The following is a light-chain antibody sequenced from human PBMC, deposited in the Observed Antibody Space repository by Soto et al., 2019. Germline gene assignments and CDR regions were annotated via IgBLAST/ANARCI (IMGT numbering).Light chain of an antibody. V-gene: IGKV1-5*01. CDR1: QSINSW. Sequence: DIQMTQSPSTVSASVGDRVTITCRASQSINSWLAWYQQKPGKAPKLLIYGASTLESGVPSSFSGSGSGTEFTLTISSLQPDDFATYYCQQYRSYSPYTFGQGTKLEIK. J-gene: IGKJ2*01. CDR3: QQYRSYSPYT. CDR2: GAS.